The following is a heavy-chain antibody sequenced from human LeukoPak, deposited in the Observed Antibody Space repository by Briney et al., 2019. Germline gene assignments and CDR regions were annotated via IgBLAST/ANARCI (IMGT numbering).Heavy chain of an antibody. D-gene: IGHD2-2*01. CDR1: GYTFAGYY. CDR3: ARDIVVVPAAISSKINWFDP. Sequence: GASVKVSCKASGYTFAGYYMHWVRQAHGQGLEWMGRINPNSGGTNYAQKFQGRVTMTRDTSISTAYMELSRLRSDDTAVYYCARDIVVVPAAISSKINWFDPWGQGTLVTVSS. J-gene: IGHJ5*02. CDR2: INPNSGGT. V-gene: IGHV1-2*06.